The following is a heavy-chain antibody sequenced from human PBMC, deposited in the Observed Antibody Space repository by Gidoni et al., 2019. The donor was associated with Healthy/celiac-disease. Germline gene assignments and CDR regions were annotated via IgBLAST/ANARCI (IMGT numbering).Heavy chain of an antibody. J-gene: IGHJ3*01. CDR2: INPSVCST. CDR3: ARDVVDRGGSYYPRL. Sequence: QVQLVQSAAEVKKPGASVKVSCKASGYTFTRYYMPWVRQAPGQGLEWMGIINPSVCSTSYAQKFQGRVTMTRDTSTSTVYMELSSLRSEDTAVYYCARDVVDRGGSYYPRLWGQGTMVTVSS. V-gene: IGHV1-46*01. D-gene: IGHD1-26*01. CDR1: GYTFTRYY.